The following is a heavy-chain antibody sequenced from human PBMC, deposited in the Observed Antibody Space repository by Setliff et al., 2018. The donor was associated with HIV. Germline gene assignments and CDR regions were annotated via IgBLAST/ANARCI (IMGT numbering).Heavy chain of an antibody. Sequence: SETLSLTCTVSGGSIIRGSYYWSWIRQPAGKGLQWIGRIYYVGWSKYNPSLEDRVTMSVDTSRNRVSLKMTSVTAADTAVYYCARGVPLLPPHYWGQGTLVTVSS. CDR1: GGSIIRGSYY. D-gene: IGHD2-21*02. CDR3: ARGVPLLPPHY. J-gene: IGHJ4*02. CDR2: IYYVGWS. V-gene: IGHV4-61*10.